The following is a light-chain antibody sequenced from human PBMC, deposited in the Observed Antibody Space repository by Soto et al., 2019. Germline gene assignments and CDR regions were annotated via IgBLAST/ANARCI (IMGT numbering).Light chain of an antibody. CDR3: ASLTTTSFV. V-gene: IGLV2-14*01. J-gene: IGLJ1*01. Sequence: QSVLTQPASVSGSPGQSITISCTGTSSDVGAYNFVSRYQHHPDKAPKLMISEVSNRPSGVSDRFSGSKSGNTASLTISGLQAEDEADYYCASLTTTSFVFGTGTKVT. CDR2: EVS. CDR1: SSDVGAYNF.